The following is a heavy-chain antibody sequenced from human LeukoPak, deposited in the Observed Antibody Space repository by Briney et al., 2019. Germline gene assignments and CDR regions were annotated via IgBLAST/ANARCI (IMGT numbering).Heavy chain of an antibody. Sequence: GGSLRLYCAASGFTFSSYAMHWVRQAPGKGLEWVAVISYDGSNKYYADSVKGRFTISRDNSKNTLYLQMNSLRAEDTAVYYCARDYCSSTSCYAYYYYGMDVWGKGTTVTVSS. V-gene: IGHV3-30*04. J-gene: IGHJ6*04. D-gene: IGHD2-2*01. CDR3: ARDYCSSTSCYAYYYYGMDV. CDR2: ISYDGSNK. CDR1: GFTFSSYA.